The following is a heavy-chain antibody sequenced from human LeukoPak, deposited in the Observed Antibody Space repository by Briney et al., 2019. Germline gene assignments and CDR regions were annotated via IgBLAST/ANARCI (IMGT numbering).Heavy chain of an antibody. D-gene: IGHD3-22*01. CDR2: ISGSGYYS. CDR3: AKGDYYDSSGEPKEGFDY. Sequence: PGGSLRLSCAASEFTFDNYAMSWVRQAPGKGLEWVSVISGSGYYSYYADSVKGRFTVSRDNSKNTLYLQMNSLRAEDTAVYYCAKGDYYDSSGEPKEGFDYWGQGTLVTVSS. V-gene: IGHV3-23*01. J-gene: IGHJ4*02. CDR1: EFTFDNYA.